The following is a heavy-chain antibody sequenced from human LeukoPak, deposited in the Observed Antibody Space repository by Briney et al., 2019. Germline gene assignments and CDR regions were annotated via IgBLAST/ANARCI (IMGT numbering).Heavy chain of an antibody. CDR2: IIPIFGTA. Sequence: SVKVSCKASGGTFSSYAISWVRQAPGQGLEWMGGIIPIFGTANYAQKFQGRVTITADESTSTVYMELSSLRSEDTAVYYCARAVWSGYDPSNGMDVWGKGTTVTVSS. CDR1: GGTFSSYA. D-gene: IGHD5-12*01. V-gene: IGHV1-69*13. J-gene: IGHJ6*04. CDR3: ARAVWSGYDPSNGMDV.